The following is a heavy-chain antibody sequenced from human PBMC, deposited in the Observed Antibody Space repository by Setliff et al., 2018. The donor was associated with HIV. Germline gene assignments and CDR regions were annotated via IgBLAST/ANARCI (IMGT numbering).Heavy chain of an antibody. D-gene: IGHD3-10*01. V-gene: IGHV1-46*01. Sequence: GASVKVSCKASGNTFSSHYMHWVRQAPGKGLEWMGLINPSGDITSYAEKFQARVTMTRDTSTSTVYMELRSLRSEDTAIYYCASKGGSGNYPDSDAFDIWGQGTLVTVSS. J-gene: IGHJ3*02. CDR2: INPSGDIT. CDR3: ASKGGSGNYPDSDAFDI. CDR1: GNTFSSHY.